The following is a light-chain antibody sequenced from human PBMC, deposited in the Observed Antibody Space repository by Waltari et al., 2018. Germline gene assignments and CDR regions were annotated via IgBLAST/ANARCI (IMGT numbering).Light chain of an antibody. CDR1: QDISSW. Sequence: DIQMTQSPSSVSASVGDRVTITCRASQDISSWLAWYQQQPGKAPKLLNYAASSLQSGVPSRFSGSGSGTDFTLTISSLQPEDFATYYCQQANSFPLLTFGGGTKVELK. CDR3: QQANSFPLLT. CDR2: AAS. V-gene: IGKV1-12*01. J-gene: IGKJ4*01.